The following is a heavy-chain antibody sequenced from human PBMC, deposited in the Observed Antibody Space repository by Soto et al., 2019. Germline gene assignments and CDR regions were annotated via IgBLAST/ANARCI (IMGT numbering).Heavy chain of an antibody. CDR1: GGTFSSYT. J-gene: IGHJ4*02. CDR3: ARGEQLTHDY. Sequence: QVQLVQSGAEVKKPGSSVKVSCKASGGTFSSYTISWVRQAPGQGREWMGRLIPILGIANYAQKFQGRVTITADKSTSTAYRELSSLRSEDTAVYYCARGEQLTHDYWGQGTLVTVSS. D-gene: IGHD6-13*01. V-gene: IGHV1-69*02. CDR2: LIPILGIA.